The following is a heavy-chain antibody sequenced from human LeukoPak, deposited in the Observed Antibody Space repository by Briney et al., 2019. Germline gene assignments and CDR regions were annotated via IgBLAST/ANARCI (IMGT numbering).Heavy chain of an antibody. V-gene: IGHV4-39*07. Sequence: SETLSLTCTVSAGSITSSGYYWAWIRQPPGRGLEWIVSMYYSGGTYYNPSLKSRVTISVDTSKNQFSLKLSSVTAADTAVYYCARDRLTGDYFDYWGQGTLVTVSS. CDR1: AGSITSSGYY. J-gene: IGHJ4*02. D-gene: IGHD7-27*01. CDR3: ARDRLTGDYFDY. CDR2: MYYSGGT.